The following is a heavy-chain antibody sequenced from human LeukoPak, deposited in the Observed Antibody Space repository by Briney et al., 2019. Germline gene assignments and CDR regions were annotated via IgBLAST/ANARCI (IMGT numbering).Heavy chain of an antibody. CDR3: TRGVVFWSGYYLSWFAP. J-gene: IGHJ5*02. D-gene: IGHD3-3*01. CDR2: IRSKAYGGTT. CDR1: GFTFGDYA. V-gene: IGHV3-49*03. Sequence: GRSLRLSCTASGFTFGDYAMSWFRQAPGKGLEWVGFIRSKAYGGTTEYAASVKGRFTISRDDSKSIAYLQMNSLKTEDTAVYYCTRGVVFWSGYYLSWFAPWGRETLVTVSS.